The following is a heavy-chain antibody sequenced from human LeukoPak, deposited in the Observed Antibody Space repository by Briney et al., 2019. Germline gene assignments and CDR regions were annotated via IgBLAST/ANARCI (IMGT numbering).Heavy chain of an antibody. D-gene: IGHD6-19*01. CDR3: ARDSSGWSDY. J-gene: IGHJ4*02. Sequence: GGTLRLSCAASGFTFSGYSMNWVRQAPGKGLEWVSSISSSSSYIYYADSVKGRFTISRDNAKNALYLQMNSLRAEDTAVYYCARDSSGWSDYWGQGTLVTVSS. CDR1: GFTFSGYS. V-gene: IGHV3-21*04. CDR2: ISSSSSYI.